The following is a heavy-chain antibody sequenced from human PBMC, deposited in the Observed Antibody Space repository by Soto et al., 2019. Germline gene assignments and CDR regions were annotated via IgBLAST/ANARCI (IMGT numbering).Heavy chain of an antibody. CDR1: GYTFTSYD. J-gene: IGHJ6*02. CDR2: MNPNSGNT. V-gene: IGHV1-8*01. Sequence: ASVKVSCKASGYTFTSYDINWVRQATGQGLEWMGWMNPNSGNTGYAQKFQGRVTMTRNTSISTAYMELSSLRSEDTAVYYCARGQWELLFYYYYYGMDVWGQGTTVTVSS. D-gene: IGHD1-26*01. CDR3: ARGQWELLFYYYYYGMDV.